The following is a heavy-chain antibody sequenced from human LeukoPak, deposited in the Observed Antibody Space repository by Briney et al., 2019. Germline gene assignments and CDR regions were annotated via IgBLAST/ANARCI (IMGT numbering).Heavy chain of an antibody. Sequence: ASVKVSCKASGYTFTSYGISWVRQAPGQGLEWMGWISAYNGNTNYAQKLQGRVTMTTDTSTSTAYMELRSLRSDDTAVYYCAANNYGGSGSYYNDEGSLDYWGQGTLVTVSS. CDR1: GYTFTSYG. CDR2: ISAYNGNT. J-gene: IGHJ4*02. D-gene: IGHD3-10*01. CDR3: AANNYGGSGSYYNDEGSLDY. V-gene: IGHV1-18*01.